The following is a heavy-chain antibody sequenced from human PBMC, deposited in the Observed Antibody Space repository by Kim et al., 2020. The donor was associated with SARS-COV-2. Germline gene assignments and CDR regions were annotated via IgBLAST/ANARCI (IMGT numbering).Heavy chain of an antibody. CDR2: IYYSGST. Sequence: ETLSLTCTVSGGSISSSSYYWGWIRQPPGKGLEWIGSIYYSGSTYYNPSLKSRVTISVDTSKNQFSLKLSSMTAADTAVYYCARHLRSGVLVAAPYYFDYWGQGTLVTVSS. CDR3: ARHLRSGVLVAAPYYFDY. V-gene: IGHV4-39*01. CDR1: GGSISSSSYY. J-gene: IGHJ4*02. D-gene: IGHD2-15*01.